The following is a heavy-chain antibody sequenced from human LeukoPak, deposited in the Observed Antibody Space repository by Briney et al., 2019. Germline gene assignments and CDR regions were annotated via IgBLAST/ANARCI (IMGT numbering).Heavy chain of an antibody. Sequence: ASVKVSCKASGYTFTSYAMNWVRQAPGQGLEWMGWINPNSGGTNYAQKFQGWVTMTRDTSISTAYMELSRLRSDDTAVYYCAREKLGATQNYYYGMDVWGQGTTVTVSS. CDR2: INPNSGGT. D-gene: IGHD3-10*01. CDR3: AREKLGATQNYYYGMDV. J-gene: IGHJ6*02. CDR1: GYTFTSYA. V-gene: IGHV1-2*04.